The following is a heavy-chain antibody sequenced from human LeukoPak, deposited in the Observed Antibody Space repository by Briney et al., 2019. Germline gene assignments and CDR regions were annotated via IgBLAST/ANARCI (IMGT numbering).Heavy chain of an antibody. J-gene: IGHJ3*01. V-gene: IGHV4-59*12. CDR2: IYYSGTT. CDR3: AKWTEGGAFDS. D-gene: IGHD1-26*01. CDR1: GGSISGDY. Sequence: SETLSLTCTVSGGSISGDYWSWIRQPPGKGLEWIGYIYYSGTTNYNPSLRSRVTISVDTSKNQFSLKLSSVTAADTAVYYCAKWTEGGAFDSWGQGTMLIVSS.